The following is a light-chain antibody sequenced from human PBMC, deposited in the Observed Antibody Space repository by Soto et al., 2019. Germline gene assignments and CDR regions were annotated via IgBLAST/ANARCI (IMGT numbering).Light chain of an antibody. V-gene: IGLV2-14*01. CDR3: ISYTSSSTLEVV. J-gene: IGLJ2*01. Sequence: QSALTQPASVSGSPGQSITISCTGTSSDVGGYNYVSWYQQHPGKAPKLMIYDVSNRPSGVSNRFSGSKSGNTASLTISGLQAEDEADYYCISYTSSSTLEVVFGGGTKVTVL. CDR1: SSDVGGYNY. CDR2: DVS.